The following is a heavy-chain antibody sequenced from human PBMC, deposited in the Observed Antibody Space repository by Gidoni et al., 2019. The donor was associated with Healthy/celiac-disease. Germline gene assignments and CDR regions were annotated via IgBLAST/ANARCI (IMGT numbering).Heavy chain of an antibody. CDR3: ARLWSSSSPFDY. D-gene: IGHD6-6*01. CDR2: INPNSSGT. CDR1: GSTFTGYY. Sequence: QVQLVQSGAEATKPGASVKVSCKASGSTFTGYYMHWVRQAPGQGLEWMGWINPNSSGTNYAQKFQGRVTMTRDTSISTAYMELSRLGSDDTAVYYCARLWSSSSPFDYWGQGTLVTVSS. J-gene: IGHJ4*02. V-gene: IGHV1-2*02.